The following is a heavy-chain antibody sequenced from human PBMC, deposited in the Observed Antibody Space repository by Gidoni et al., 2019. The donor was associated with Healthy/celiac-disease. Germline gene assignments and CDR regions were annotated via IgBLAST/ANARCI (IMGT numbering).Heavy chain of an antibody. CDR3: TTDYSSSWLDY. CDR2: IKSKTDGGTT. CDR1: GFTFSNVW. D-gene: IGHD6-13*01. V-gene: IGHV3-15*07. Sequence: EVQLVESGGGLVKPGGSLRLTCAASGFTFSNVWMNWVRPAPGKGLEWVRRIKSKTDGGTTDYAAPVKGRFTISRDDSKNTLYLQMNSLKTEDTAVYYCTTDYSSSWLDYWGQGTLVTVSS. J-gene: IGHJ4*02.